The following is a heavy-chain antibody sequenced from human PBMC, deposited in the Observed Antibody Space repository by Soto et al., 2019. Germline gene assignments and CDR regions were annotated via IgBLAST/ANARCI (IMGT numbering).Heavy chain of an antibody. CDR2: IRSKANNYAT. J-gene: IGHJ6*02. D-gene: IGHD2-2*01. CDR3: TRQLGYCTGTSCYAAGYYYGMDV. Sequence: PGGSLRLSCAASGFPFNTYWMSWVRQAAGKGLEWVGRIRSKANNYATAYAASVRGRFTISRDDSKNTAYLQINSLKTEDTAMYYCTRQLGYCTGTSCYAAGYYYGMDVWGRGTTVTVSS. CDR1: GFPFNTYW. V-gene: IGHV3-73*01.